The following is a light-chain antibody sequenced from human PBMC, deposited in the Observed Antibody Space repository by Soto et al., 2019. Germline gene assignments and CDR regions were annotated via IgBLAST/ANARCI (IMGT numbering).Light chain of an antibody. CDR2: KAS. J-gene: IGKJ1*01. V-gene: IGKV1-5*03. Sequence: DIQMTQSPSTLSASVGDRVTITCRASQSISSWLAWYQQKPGKAPKLLIYKASSLESGVPSRFSGSGSGTEFTLNIRSLQPDDFATYYCQQYNSYSPEAFGQGTKVEIK. CDR3: QQYNSYSPEA. CDR1: QSISSW.